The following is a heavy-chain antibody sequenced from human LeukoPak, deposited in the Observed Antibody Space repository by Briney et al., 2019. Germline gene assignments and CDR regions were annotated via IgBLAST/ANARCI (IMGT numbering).Heavy chain of an antibody. CDR2: INHSGST. J-gene: IGHJ4*02. CDR1: GGSFSGYY. Sequence: SETLSLTCAVYGGSFSGYYWSWIRQPPGKGLEWIGEINHSGSTNYNPSLKSRVTISVDTSKNQFSLKLSSVTAADTAVYYCARGITTQDYWGQGTLVTVSS. D-gene: IGHD3-22*01. V-gene: IGHV4-34*01. CDR3: ARGITTQDY.